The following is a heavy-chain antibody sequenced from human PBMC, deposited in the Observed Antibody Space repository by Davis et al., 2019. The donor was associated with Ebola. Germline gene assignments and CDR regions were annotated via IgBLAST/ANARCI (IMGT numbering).Heavy chain of an antibody. D-gene: IGHD3-10*01. Sequence: GGSLRLSCEASGFDVSSYYMNWVRQAPGKGLEWVSGIGWNSGNINYADSVKGRFSISRDSAKNSLYLQMNSLRAEDTAVYYCARTHITMVQGVIWGQGTLVTVSS. CDR3: ARTHITMVQGVI. CDR2: IGWNSGNI. V-gene: IGHV3-11*03. J-gene: IGHJ4*02. CDR1: GFDVSSYY.